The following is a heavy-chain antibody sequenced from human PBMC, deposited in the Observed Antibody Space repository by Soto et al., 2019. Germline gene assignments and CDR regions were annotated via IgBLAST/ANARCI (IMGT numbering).Heavy chain of an antibody. V-gene: IGHV3-21*02. D-gene: IGHD6-13*01. CDR2: ISGDSSMNV. Sequence: EVQLVESGGGLVKPGGSLRLSCAASGFTFSSHSMNWVRQAPGKGLEWVSSISGDSSMNVYYADSVKGRFTISRDNAKNSLYLQMNSLRAEDTAVYYCAASSTSRYWGQGTLVTVSS. CDR1: GFTFSSHS. CDR3: AASSTSRY. J-gene: IGHJ4*02.